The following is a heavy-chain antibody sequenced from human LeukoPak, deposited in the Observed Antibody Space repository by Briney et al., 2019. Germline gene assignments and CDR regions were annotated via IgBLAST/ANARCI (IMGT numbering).Heavy chain of an antibody. CDR3: ARDPSRFGEFPLDY. CDR2: IYYSGST. D-gene: IGHD3-10*01. Sequence: SETLSLTCTVSGGSISSSSYYWGWIRQSPGKGLEWIGSIYYSGSTYYNPSLKSRVTISVDTSKNQFSLKLSSVTAADTAVYYCARDPSRFGEFPLDYWGQGTLVTVSS. CDR1: GGSISSSSYY. J-gene: IGHJ4*02. V-gene: IGHV4-39*02.